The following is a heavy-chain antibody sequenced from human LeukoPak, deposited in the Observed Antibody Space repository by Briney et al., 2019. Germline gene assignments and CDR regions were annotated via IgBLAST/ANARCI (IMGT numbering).Heavy chain of an antibody. D-gene: IGHD3-10*01. CDR1: GYTFTSYD. CDR3: ARAGGYYGSGSSLDFDY. CDR2: MNPNSGNT. Sequence: ASVKVSCKASGYTFTSYDINWVRQATGQGLEWMGWMNPNSGNTVYAQKFQGRVTMTRNTSISTAYMELSSLRSEDTAVYYCARAGGYYGSGSSLDFDYWGQGTLVTVSS. V-gene: IGHV1-8*01. J-gene: IGHJ4*02.